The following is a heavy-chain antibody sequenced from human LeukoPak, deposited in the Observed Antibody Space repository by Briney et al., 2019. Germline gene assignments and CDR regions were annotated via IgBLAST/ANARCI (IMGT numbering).Heavy chain of an antibody. CDR1: GGSISSSSYY. Sequence: SETLSLTCTVSGGSISSSSYYWGWIRQPSGKGLEWIGSMYYSGSTYYNPSLKSRVTISVEKSKKQFSLKLSSVTAADTAVYYCARQWYNWNVGWFDPWGQGTLVTVSS. CDR3: ARQWYNWNVGWFDP. J-gene: IGHJ5*02. D-gene: IGHD1-1*01. CDR2: MYYSGST. V-gene: IGHV4-39*01.